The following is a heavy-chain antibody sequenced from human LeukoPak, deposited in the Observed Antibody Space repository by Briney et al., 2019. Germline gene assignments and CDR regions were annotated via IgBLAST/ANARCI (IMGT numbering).Heavy chain of an antibody. CDR1: GFTFSSYE. J-gene: IGHJ3*01. CDR2: ISSSGSTI. CDR3: ARVRVATTGRYDALNL. Sequence: PGGSLRLSCAASGFTFSSYEMNWVRQAPGKGLEWVSYISSSGSTIYYADSVKGRFTISRDNAKNSLYLQMNSLRVDDTAIYFCARVRVATTGRYDALNLWGQGTMVTVSS. D-gene: IGHD5-12*01. V-gene: IGHV3-48*03.